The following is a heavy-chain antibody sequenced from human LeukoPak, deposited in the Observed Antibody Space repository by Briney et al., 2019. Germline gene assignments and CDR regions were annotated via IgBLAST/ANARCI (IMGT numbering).Heavy chain of an antibody. CDR2: IRYDGSNK. CDR1: GFTFSSYA. J-gene: IGHJ3*01. Sequence: GGSLRLSXAASGFTFSSYAMHWVRQAQGKGLEWVAFIRYDGSNKYYADSVKGRFTISRDNSKNTLYLQMNSLRAEDTAVYYCAKEDLGHYDIVTGSPLGWGQGTMVTVSS. CDR3: AKEDLGHYDIVTGSPLG. V-gene: IGHV3-30*02. D-gene: IGHD3-9*01.